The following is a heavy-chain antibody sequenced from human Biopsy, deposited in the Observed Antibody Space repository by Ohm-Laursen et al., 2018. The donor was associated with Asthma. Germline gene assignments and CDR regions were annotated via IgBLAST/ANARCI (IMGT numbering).Heavy chain of an antibody. J-gene: IGHJ4*02. D-gene: IGHD3-22*01. V-gene: IGHV4-61*01. CDR1: GGSVSSGSHY. CDR2: ISYSGST. Sequence: GTLSLTCTVSGGSVSSGSHYWSWIRQSPGKGLEWIGYISYSGSTNYNPSLKSRVTISIDTSKNQFSLKLSSVTAADTAVYYCARAQDYYDSRGYYRSFDYWGQGTLVTVSS. CDR3: ARAQDYYDSRGYYRSFDY.